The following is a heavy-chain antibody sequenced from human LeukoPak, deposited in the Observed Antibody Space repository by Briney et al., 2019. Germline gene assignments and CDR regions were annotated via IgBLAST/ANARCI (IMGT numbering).Heavy chain of an antibody. CDR2: IRYDGSNK. V-gene: IGHV3-30*02. Sequence: GGSLRLSCAASGFTFSSYGMHWVRQAPGKGLEWVAFIRYDGSNKYYADSVKGRFTISRDNSKNTLYLQMNSLRAEDTAVYYCAKDWGWQQLVQNYYYMDVWGKGTTVTVSS. J-gene: IGHJ6*03. CDR1: GFTFSSYG. D-gene: IGHD6-13*01. CDR3: AKDWGWQQLVQNYYYMDV.